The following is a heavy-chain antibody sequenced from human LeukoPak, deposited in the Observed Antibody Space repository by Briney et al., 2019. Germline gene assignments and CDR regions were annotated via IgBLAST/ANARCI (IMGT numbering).Heavy chain of an antibody. D-gene: IGHD6-19*01. V-gene: IGHV1-18*01. Sequence: WASVKVSCKASGYTFSNYGISWVRQAPGQGLEWMGWINAKDGDLNYPQKFEGRLTLSTDTGTATAYMELRSLRSDDTAFYYCARDPSNTSGWKTWFDTWGQGTLVTVSS. CDR2: INAKDGDL. CDR3: ARDPSNTSGWKTWFDT. J-gene: IGHJ5*02. CDR1: GYTFSNYG.